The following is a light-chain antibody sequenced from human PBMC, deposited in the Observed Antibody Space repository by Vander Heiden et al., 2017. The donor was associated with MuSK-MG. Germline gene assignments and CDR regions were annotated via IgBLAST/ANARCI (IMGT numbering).Light chain of an antibody. V-gene: IGKV3-11*01. CDR2: DAS. CDR1: QSVSSY. Sequence: EIVLTQSPATLSLSPGERATLSCRASQSVSSYLAWYQQKPGQAPRLLIYDASNRATGIPARFSGSASVTDFTLSISSLEPEDIAVYYCQQRSTWPLTFGGGTKVEIK. CDR3: QQRSTWPLT. J-gene: IGKJ4*01.